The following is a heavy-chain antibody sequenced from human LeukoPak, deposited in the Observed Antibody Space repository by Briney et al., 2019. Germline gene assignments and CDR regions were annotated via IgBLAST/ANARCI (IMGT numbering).Heavy chain of an antibody. D-gene: IGHD1-1*01. Sequence: SQTLSLTCAISGDSVSSNSVAWNWIRQSPSRGLEWLGRTYYRSKWYNDYAVSVKGRITINPDTSKNQFSLQLNSMIPEDTAVYYCARQNGPFDYWGQGTLVTVSS. CDR2: TYYRSKWYN. J-gene: IGHJ4*02. CDR1: GDSVSSNSVA. CDR3: ARQNGPFDY. V-gene: IGHV6-1*01.